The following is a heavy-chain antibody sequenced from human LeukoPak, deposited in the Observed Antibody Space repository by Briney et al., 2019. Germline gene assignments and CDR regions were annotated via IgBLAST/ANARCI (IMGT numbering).Heavy chain of an antibody. V-gene: IGHV4-59*12. CDR2: IYYSGST. CDR1: GGSISSYY. D-gene: IGHD4-17*01. Sequence: SETLSLTCTVSGGSISSYYWSWIRQPPGKGLEWIGSIYYSGSTYYNPSLKSRVTISVDTSKNQFSLKLSSVTAADTAVYYCAREDSTTVTTNDYWGQGTLVTVSS. CDR3: AREDSTTVTTNDY. J-gene: IGHJ4*02.